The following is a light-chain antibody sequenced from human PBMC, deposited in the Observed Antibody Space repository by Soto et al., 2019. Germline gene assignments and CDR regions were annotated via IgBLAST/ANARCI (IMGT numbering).Light chain of an antibody. CDR2: GAS. V-gene: IGKV3-15*01. J-gene: IGKJ5*01. CDR3: QQYNNWPF. Sequence: EIVMTQSPATLSVSPGERSTLSCRASQSVSSNLAWYQQKPGQAPRLLIYGASTRATGIPARLSGSGSGTELTLTISSMKSEDFAVYYCQQYNNWPFFGQGTRLEIK. CDR1: QSVSSN.